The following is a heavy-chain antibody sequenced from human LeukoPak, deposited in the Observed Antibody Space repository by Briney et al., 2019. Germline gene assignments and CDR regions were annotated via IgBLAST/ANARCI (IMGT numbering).Heavy chain of an antibody. V-gene: IGHV4-34*01. CDR1: GGSFSGYY. CDR3: ARVSYYYDSSGSD. J-gene: IGHJ4*02. CDR2: INHSGST. D-gene: IGHD3-22*01. Sequence: SETLSLTCAVYGGSFSGYYWSWIRQPPGKGLEWIGEINHSGSTNYNPSLKSRVTISVDTSKNQFSLKLSSVTAADTAVYYCARVSYYYDSSGSDWGQGTLVTVSS.